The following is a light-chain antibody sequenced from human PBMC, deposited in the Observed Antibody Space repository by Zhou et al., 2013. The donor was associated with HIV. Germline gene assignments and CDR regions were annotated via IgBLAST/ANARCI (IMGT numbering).Light chain of an antibody. CDR3: QQYDDLPLT. CDR1: RHIRVF. V-gene: IGKV1-33*01. J-gene: IGKJ4*01. CDR2: DTA. Sequence: DVQLTQSPSSLSASIGDRVTVTCQASRHIRVFLNWYHQRPGKAPKLLIYDTAILDRGVSSRFRGSASGTNFTLTITSLQPEDSGTFYCQQYDDLPLTFGAGTKVEIK.